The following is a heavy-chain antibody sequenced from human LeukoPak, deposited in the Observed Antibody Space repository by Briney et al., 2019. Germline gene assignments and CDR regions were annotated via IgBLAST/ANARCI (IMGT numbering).Heavy chain of an antibody. V-gene: IGHV1-24*01. J-gene: IGHJ5*02. CDR1: GYTLTELS. CDR2: FDPEDGET. Sequence: ASVKVSCKVSGYTLTELSMHWVRQAPGKGLEWMGGFDPEDGETIYAQKFQGRVTMTEDTSTDTAYMELSSLRSEDTAVYYCARGALLDSGSYYNWFDPWGQGTLVTVSS. D-gene: IGHD1-26*01. CDR3: ARGALLDSGSYYNWFDP.